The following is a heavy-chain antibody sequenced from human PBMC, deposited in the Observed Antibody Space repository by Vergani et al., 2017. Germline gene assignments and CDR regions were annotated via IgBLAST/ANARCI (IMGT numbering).Heavy chain of an antibody. CDR2: IIPILGIA. J-gene: IGHJ5*02. Sequence: QVQLVQSGAEVKKPGSSVKVSCKASGGTFSSYTISWVRQAPGQGLEWMGRIIPILGIANYAQKFQGRVTITADKSTSTAYMELSSLRSEDTAVYYCARDSSSSPIWFDPWGQGTLVTVSS. D-gene: IGHD6-6*01. CDR1: GGTFSSYT. CDR3: ARDSSSSPIWFDP. V-gene: IGHV1-69*08.